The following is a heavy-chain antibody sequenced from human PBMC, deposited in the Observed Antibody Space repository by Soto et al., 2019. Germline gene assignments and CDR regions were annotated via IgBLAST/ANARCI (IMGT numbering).Heavy chain of an antibody. V-gene: IGHV4-30-4*01. CDR3: ARDRAMITFGGVIPGSLDI. Sequence: QVQLQESGPGLVKPSQTLSLTCTVSGGSISSGDYYWSWIRQPPGKGLEWIGYIYYSGSTYYNPSLKSRVTISVDTSKNQFSLKLSSVTAAHTAVYYCARDRAMITFGGVIPGSLDIWGQGTMVTVSS. CDR2: IYYSGST. J-gene: IGHJ3*02. D-gene: IGHD3-16*02. CDR1: GGSISSGDYY.